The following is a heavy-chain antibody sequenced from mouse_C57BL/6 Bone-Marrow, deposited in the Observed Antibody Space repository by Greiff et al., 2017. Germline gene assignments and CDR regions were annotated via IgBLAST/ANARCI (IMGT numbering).Heavy chain of an antibody. Sequence: QVQLQPGAELVKPGASVKMSCKASGYTFTSYWITWVKQRPGQGLEWIGDIYPTSGRTNYNAKFKSKAILTVDTSSNTAYMQLSSLTSEDSAVFYCARSGPLGRSVDYWGQGTTLTVSS. CDR3: ARSGPLGRSVDY. CDR2: IYPTSGRT. CDR1: GYTFTSYW. D-gene: IGHD4-1*01. V-gene: IGHV1-55*01. J-gene: IGHJ2*01.